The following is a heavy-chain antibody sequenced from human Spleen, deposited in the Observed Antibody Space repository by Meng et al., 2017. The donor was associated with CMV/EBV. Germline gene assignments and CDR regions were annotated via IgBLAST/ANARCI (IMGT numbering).Heavy chain of an antibody. CDR1: GFTFSRFW. D-gene: IGHD5-12*01. J-gene: IGHJ4*02. CDR3: ARDASHIVLTDLFDY. Sequence: FGFTFSRFWMSWVRQAPGKGLEWVANIKQDGSEQYYVDSVKGRFTISRDNAKNSLSLQMNSLRAEDTAVYYCARDASHIVLTDLFDYWGQGTLVTVSS. V-gene: IGHV3-7*01. CDR2: IKQDGSEQ.